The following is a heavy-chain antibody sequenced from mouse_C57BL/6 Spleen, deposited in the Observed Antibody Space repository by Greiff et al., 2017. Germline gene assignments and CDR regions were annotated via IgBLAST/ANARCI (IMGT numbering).Heavy chain of an antibody. V-gene: IGHV1-18*01. CDR2: INPNNGGT. CDR1: GYTFTDYN. Sequence: EVQLQESGPELVKPGASVTIPCKASGYTFTDYNMDWVKQSHGKSLEWIGDINPNNGGTIYNQKFKGKATLTVDKSSSTAYMELRSLTSEDTAVYYCARRGDPEVPAWFAYWGQGTLVTVSA. CDR3: ARRGDPEVPAWFAY. D-gene: IGHD3-3*01. J-gene: IGHJ3*01.